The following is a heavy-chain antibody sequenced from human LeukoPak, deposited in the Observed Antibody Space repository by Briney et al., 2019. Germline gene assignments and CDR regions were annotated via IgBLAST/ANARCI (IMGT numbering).Heavy chain of an antibody. CDR2: ISSSHSTI. CDR1: GFTFSSYE. V-gene: IGHV3-48*03. J-gene: IGHJ3*02. D-gene: IGHD4-17*01. CDR3: AREVPTGQAFDI. Sequence: VGSLRLSCAASGFTFSSYEMNWVRQAPGKGLESVSYISSSHSTIYYADSVKGRFTISRDNAKNSLYLQMNSLRAEDTAVYYCAREVPTGQAFDIWGQGTMVTVSS.